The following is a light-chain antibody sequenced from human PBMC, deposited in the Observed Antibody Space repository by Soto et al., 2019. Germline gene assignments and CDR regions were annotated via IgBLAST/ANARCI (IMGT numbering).Light chain of an antibody. J-gene: IGKJ4*01. CDR1: QSVSSY. CDR3: QQRSNLLLT. CDR2: DAS. V-gene: IGKV3-11*01. Sequence: EIVLTQSPATLSLSPGERATLSCRASQSVSSYLAWYQQKPGQAPRLLIYDASNRATGIPAKFSGSGSGTDFTRTISSLEPEDFAVYYYQQRSNLLLTFGGGTKVEIK.